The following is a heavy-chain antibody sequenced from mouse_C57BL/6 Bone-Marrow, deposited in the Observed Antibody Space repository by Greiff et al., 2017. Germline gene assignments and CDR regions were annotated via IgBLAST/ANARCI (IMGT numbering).Heavy chain of an antibody. CDR1: GYTFTDYY. J-gene: IGHJ2*01. Sequence: VQLQQSGPELVKPGASVKISCKASGYTFTDYYMNWVKQSHGKSLEWIGDINPNNGGTSYNQKFKGKATLTVDKSSSTAYMELRSLTSEDSAVYYCARDYGSRYYFDYGGQGTTLTVSA. CDR2: INPNNGGT. D-gene: IGHD1-1*01. CDR3: ARDYGSRYYFDY. V-gene: IGHV1-26*01.